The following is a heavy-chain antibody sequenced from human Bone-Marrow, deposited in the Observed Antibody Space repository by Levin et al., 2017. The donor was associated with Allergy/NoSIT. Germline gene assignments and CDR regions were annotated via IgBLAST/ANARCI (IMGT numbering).Heavy chain of an antibody. J-gene: IGHJ3*01. D-gene: IGHD4/OR15-4a*01. V-gene: IGHV3-53*01. CDR1: GFTVYNNY. CDR2: IYSGGDT. Sequence: AGGSLRLSCVGSGFTVYNNYMIWVRQPPGKGLEWVSLIYSGGDTFYADSVKGRFTISRDSSKNTMYLQMNSLKAEDTAIYYCARNPGAVPTNSWGRGTMVTVSS. CDR3: ARNPGAVPTNS.